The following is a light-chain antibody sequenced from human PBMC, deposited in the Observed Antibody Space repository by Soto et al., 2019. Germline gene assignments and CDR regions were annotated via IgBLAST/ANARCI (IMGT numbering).Light chain of an antibody. CDR1: SSNVENNY. CDR3: GTWDSSLSAVV. Sequence: QSVLTQPPSVSAAPGQKVTISCSGTSSNVENNYVSWFRQLPGTAPKVLIYDTDTRASGIPDRFSGSKSGTSATLAITGLQTGDEADYYCGTWDSSLSAVVFGGGTKLTVL. J-gene: IGLJ3*02. CDR2: DTD. V-gene: IGLV1-51*01.